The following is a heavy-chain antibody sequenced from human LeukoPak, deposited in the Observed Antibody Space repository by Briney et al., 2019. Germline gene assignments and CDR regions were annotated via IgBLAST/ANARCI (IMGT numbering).Heavy chain of an antibody. D-gene: IGHD2/OR15-2a*01. CDR2: ISNSGGTI. J-gene: IGHJ6*03. CDR1: GFTFSDYY. Sequence: GGSLRLSCAASGFTFSDYYMSWIRQAPGKGLEWVSYISNSGGTIYYADSVKGRFTISRDNAKNSLYLQMNSLRAEDTAVYYCARVYELREEDYYYYYMDVWGKGTTVTVS. CDR3: ARVYELREEDYYYYYMDV. V-gene: IGHV3-11*01.